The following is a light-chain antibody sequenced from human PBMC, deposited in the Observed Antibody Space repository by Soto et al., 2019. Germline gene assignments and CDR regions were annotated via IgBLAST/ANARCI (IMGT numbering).Light chain of an antibody. V-gene: IGLV2-14*01. CDR2: EVS. Sequence: QSALTQPASVSASPGQSITISCTGTSSDVGGYNYVSWYQQHPGRAPKLIIYEVSNRPSGVSNRFSGSRSGNTASLTISGLQAEDEADYYCNSYTSSSTRVFGGGTKLTV. CDR3: NSYTSSSTRV. CDR1: SSDVGGYNY. J-gene: IGLJ2*01.